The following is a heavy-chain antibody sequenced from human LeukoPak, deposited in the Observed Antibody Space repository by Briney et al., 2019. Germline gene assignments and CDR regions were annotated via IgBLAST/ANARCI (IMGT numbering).Heavy chain of an antibody. CDR1: GFTFSNAW. D-gene: IGHD6-13*01. CDR3: TTAGGT. CDR2: IKSKTDGGTR. J-gene: IGHJ4*02. Sequence: PGGSLTLSCAASGFTFSNAWVSLLRQGPGVGLECAGRIKSKTDGGTRDYAATVKGRFTISRDESKNMLYLQMSSLKTEDTAVYYCTTAGGTWGQGTLVTVSS. V-gene: IGHV3-15*01.